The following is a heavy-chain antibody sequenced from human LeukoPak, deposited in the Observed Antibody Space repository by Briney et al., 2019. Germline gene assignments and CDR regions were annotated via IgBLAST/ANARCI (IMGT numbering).Heavy chain of an antibody. V-gene: IGHV3-33*08. J-gene: IGHJ4*02. Sequence: PGGSLRLSCAVSRFTVSSNYMTWVRQAPGKGLEWVTSIWFDGSNIHYADSVKGRVIISRDNSKSALYLQMNSLRAEGTAIYYCARDSLPMAVTGPFDHWGQGALVTVSS. D-gene: IGHD6-19*01. CDR1: RFTVSSNY. CDR3: ARDSLPMAVTGPFDH. CDR2: IWFDGSNI.